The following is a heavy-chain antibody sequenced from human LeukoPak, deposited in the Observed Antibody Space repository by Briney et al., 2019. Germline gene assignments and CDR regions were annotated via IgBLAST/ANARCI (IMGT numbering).Heavy chain of an antibody. CDR2: LYHDGTAK. V-gene: IGHV3-7*01. J-gene: IGHJ4*02. D-gene: IGHD4-23*01. CDR3: ATSEDRPRNS. Sequence: PGGSLRLSCTASGFTFSGHWMSWVRQAPGKGLEWVANLYHDGTAKFSVDSVRGRFTISRDNAKNSLYLQMSNLRAEDMAVYYCATSEDRPRNSWSQGTLITVSS. CDR1: GFTFSGHW.